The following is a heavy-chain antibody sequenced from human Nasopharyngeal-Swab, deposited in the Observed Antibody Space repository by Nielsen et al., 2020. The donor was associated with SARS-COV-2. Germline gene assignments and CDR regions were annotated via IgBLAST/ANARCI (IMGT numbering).Heavy chain of an antibody. CDR1: GLTFSSYA. D-gene: IGHD6-19*01. CDR2: ISGSGGST. V-gene: IGHV3-23*01. Sequence: GGSLRLSCAASGLTFSSYAMSWVRQAPGKGLEWVSAISGSGGSTYYADSVKGRFTISRDNSKNTLYLQMNSLRAEDTAVYYCAKDDRRSQWLVDYYYGMDVWGQGTTVTVSS. CDR3: AKDDRRSQWLVDYYYGMDV. J-gene: IGHJ6*02.